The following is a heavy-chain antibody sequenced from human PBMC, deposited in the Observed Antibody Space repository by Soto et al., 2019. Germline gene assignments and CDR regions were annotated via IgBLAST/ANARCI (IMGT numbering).Heavy chain of an antibody. CDR3: ARDSNDYVWGSYRYNPYFDY. CDR2: ISAYNGNT. J-gene: IGHJ4*02. Sequence: ASVKVSCKASGYTFTSYGIRWVRQAPGQGLEWMGWISAYNGNTNYAQKLQGRVTMTTDTSTSTAYMELRSLRSDDTAVYYCARDSNDYVWGSYRYNPYFDYWGQGTLVTVSS. CDR1: GYTFTSYG. D-gene: IGHD3-16*02. V-gene: IGHV1-18*04.